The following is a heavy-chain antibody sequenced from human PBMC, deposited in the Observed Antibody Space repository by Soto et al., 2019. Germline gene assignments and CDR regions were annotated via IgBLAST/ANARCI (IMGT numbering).Heavy chain of an antibody. CDR1: GFTFSSYA. V-gene: IGHV3-23*01. Sequence: GSLGLSCAASGFTFSSYAMSWVRQAPGKGLEWVSVISGSDDSTYYADSVKGRFTISRDNSKNTLYLQMNSLRAEGTAVYYCAKRSSSSTFDYWGQGTLVTVSS. CDR2: ISGSDDST. D-gene: IGHD6-6*01. J-gene: IGHJ4*02. CDR3: AKRSSSSTFDY.